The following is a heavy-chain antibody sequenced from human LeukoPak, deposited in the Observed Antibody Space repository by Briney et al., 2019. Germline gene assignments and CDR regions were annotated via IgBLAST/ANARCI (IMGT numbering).Heavy chain of an antibody. V-gene: IGHV3-23*01. D-gene: IGHD6-19*01. Sequence: PGGSLRLSCAASGFTFNSYAMSWVRQAPGQGLEWVSAISGSGSSTYYADSVKGRFTIPRDNSKNTLYLQMNSLRAEDTAIYYCRKLFDAFSSGGCDNGGQGTLVTVSS. CDR2: ISGSGSST. CDR3: RKLFDAFSSGGCDN. CDR1: GFTFNSYA. J-gene: IGHJ4*02.